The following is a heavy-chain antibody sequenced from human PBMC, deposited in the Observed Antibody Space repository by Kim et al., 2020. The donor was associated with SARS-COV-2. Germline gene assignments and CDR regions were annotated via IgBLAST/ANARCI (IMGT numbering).Heavy chain of an antibody. J-gene: IGHJ5*02. CDR3: ARVVVLSFDYDILTGPPGSWFDP. D-gene: IGHD3-9*01. CDR1: GYTFTSYA. V-gene: IGHV7-4-1*02. CDR2: INTNTGNP. Sequence: ASVKVSCKASGYTFTSYAMNWVRQAPGQGLEWMGWINTNTGNPTYAQGFTGRFVFSLDTSVSTAYLQISSLKAEDTAVYYCARVVVLSFDYDILTGPPGSWFDPWGQGTLVTVSS.